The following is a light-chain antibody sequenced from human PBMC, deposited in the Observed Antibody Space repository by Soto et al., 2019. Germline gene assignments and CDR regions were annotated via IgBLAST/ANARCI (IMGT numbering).Light chain of an antibody. Sequence: QSALTQPASVSGSPGQPITISCTGTSSDIGGYDYVSWYQQRPGKAPKLMIYEVRYRPSGVSNRFSGSKSGNTASLTISGLQAEDEADYYCCSYTRTSNHYFFGSGSKVTVL. CDR2: EVR. CDR1: SSDIGGYDY. V-gene: IGLV2-14*01. J-gene: IGLJ1*01. CDR3: CSYTRTSNHYF.